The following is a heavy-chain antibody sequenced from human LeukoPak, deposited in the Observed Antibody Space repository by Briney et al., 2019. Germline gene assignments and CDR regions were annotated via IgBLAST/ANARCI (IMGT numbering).Heavy chain of an antibody. Sequence: SETLSLTCTVSGGSISSYYWSWLRQPPGKGLEWIGYIYYSGSTNYNPSLKSRVTISVDTSKNQFSLKLSSVTAADTAVYYCARDRAYYDILTDYYYYYGMDVWGQGTTVTVSS. V-gene: IGHV4-59*01. J-gene: IGHJ6*02. CDR1: GGSISSYY. CDR3: ARDRAYYDILTDYYYYYGMDV. CDR2: IYYSGST. D-gene: IGHD3-9*01.